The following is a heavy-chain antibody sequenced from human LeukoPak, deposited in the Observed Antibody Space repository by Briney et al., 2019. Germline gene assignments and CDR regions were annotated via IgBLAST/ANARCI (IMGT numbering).Heavy chain of an antibody. D-gene: IGHD4-17*01. J-gene: IGHJ4*02. CDR3: ARVSTVTTGGLDY. V-gene: IGHV4-59*08. CDR1: GGSISSYY. CDR2: IYYSGST. Sequence: PSETLSLTCTVSGGSISSYYWSWIRQPPGKGLEWIGYIYYSGSTNYNPSFKSRVTISVDTSKNQFSLKLSSVTAADTAVYYCARVSTVTTGGLDYWGQGTLVTVSS.